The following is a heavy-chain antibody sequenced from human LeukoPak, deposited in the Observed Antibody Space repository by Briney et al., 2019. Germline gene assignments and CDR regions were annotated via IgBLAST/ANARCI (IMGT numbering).Heavy chain of an antibody. CDR1: GGSCSGYY. Sequence: SETLSLTCAVYGGSCSGYYWSWIRQPPGKGLEWIGEINHSGSTNYNPSLKSRVTISVDTSKNQFSLKLSSVTAADTAVYYCARGPLVGANFFPFDYWGQGTLVTVSS. CDR3: ARGPLVGANFFPFDY. D-gene: IGHD1-26*01. CDR2: INHSGST. J-gene: IGHJ4*02. V-gene: IGHV4-34*01.